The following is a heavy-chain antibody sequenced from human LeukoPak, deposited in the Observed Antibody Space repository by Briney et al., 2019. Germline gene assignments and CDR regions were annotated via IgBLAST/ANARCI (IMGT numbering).Heavy chain of an antibody. CDR3: ARDYSSEWFGEAYYFDY. V-gene: IGHV3-48*04. J-gene: IGHJ4*02. Sequence: GGSLRLSCAASGFTFSSYSMNWVRQAPGKGLEWVSYISSSSSTIYYADSVKGRFTISRDNAKNSLYLQMNSLRAEDTAVYYCARDYSSEWFGEAYYFDYWGQGTLVTVSS. CDR2: ISSSSSTI. D-gene: IGHD3-10*01. CDR1: GFTFSSYS.